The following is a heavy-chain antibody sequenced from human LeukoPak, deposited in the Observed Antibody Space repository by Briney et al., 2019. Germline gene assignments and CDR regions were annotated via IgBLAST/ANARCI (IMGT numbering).Heavy chain of an antibody. CDR3: ARLPGDFTIYDY. CDR1: GFTFSSYA. D-gene: IGHD3-3*01. CDR2: ISGSGGST. Sequence: GGSLRLSCAASGFTFSSYAMSWVRQAPGKGLEWVSAISGSGGSTYYADSVKGRFTVSRDNAKNSLYLQMDSLRAEDTAVYYCARLPGDFTIYDYWGQGTLVTVSS. J-gene: IGHJ4*02. V-gene: IGHV3-23*01.